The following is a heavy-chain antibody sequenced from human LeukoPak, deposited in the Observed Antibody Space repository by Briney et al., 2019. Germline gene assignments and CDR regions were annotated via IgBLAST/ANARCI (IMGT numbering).Heavy chain of an antibody. J-gene: IGHJ6*03. V-gene: IGHV3-21*01. CDR3: ARDGYCSGGSCYSGLYYYYYYMDV. CDR2: ISSSSCYI. CDR1: GFTFSSYS. D-gene: IGHD2-15*01. Sequence: GGSLRLSCAASGFTFSSYSMNWVRQAPGKGLEWVSSISSSSCYIYYADSVKGRFTISRDNAKNSLYLQMNSLRAEDTAVYYCARDGYCSGGSCYSGLYYYYYYMDVWGKGTTVTVSS.